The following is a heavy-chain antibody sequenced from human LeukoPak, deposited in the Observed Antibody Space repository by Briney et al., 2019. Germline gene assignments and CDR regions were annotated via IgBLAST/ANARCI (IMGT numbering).Heavy chain of an antibody. CDR1: GGTFSSYA. CDR3: ASYIVAVPAAHDAFDI. D-gene: IGHD2-2*01. J-gene: IGHJ3*02. Sequence: SVKVSCKASGGTFSSYAISWVRQAPGQGLEWMGGIIPIFGTANYAQKFQGRVTITADESTSTAYMELSSLRSEDTAVYYCASYIVAVPAAHDAFDIWGQGTMVTVSS. CDR2: IIPIFGTA. V-gene: IGHV1-69*13.